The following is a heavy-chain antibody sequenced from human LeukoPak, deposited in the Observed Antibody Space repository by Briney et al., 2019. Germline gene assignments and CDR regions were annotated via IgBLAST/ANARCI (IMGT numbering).Heavy chain of an antibody. V-gene: IGHV4-59*08. CDR1: GDSTGSHY. J-gene: IGHJ5*01. CDR2: IYYSGST. Sequence: SETLSLVCTVSGDSTGSHYWTWIRQAPGRGLEWIGYIYYSGSTNYNPSLKSRVTISVDTSKNQFSLKLSSVTAADTAVYYCARRRWFDYWGQGTLVTVSS. CDR3: ARRRWFDY.